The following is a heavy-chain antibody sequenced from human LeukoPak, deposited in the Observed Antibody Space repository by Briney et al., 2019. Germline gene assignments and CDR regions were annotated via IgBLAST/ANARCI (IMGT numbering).Heavy chain of an antibody. V-gene: IGHV3-13*01. CDR1: GFTFIDYD. Sequence: GGSLRFSCAASGFTFIDYDMHWVRQVIGKGLEWVSAIGIRGDTHYSGSVKGRFTISRENAESSLYLQMNSLRAEDTAVYYCARGGIQVSGIDEFDYWGQGTLVTVSS. CDR2: IGIRGDT. J-gene: IGHJ4*02. CDR3: ARGGIQVSGIDEFDY. D-gene: IGHD6-19*01.